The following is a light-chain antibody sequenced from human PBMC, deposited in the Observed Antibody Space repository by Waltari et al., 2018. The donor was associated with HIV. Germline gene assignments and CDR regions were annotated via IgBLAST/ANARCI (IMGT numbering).Light chain of an antibody. J-gene: IGLJ3*02. CDR1: SSNIAANT. V-gene: IGLV1-44*01. CDR3: VAWDDGVNGWV. CDR2: SNN. Sequence: QSVLTQSPSASGTPGQRVTISCSGSSSNIAANTVSWYQQFSGTAPKLLIHSNNQRPPGVTDRFSGTKSGTAASLAISGLQSEDEADYYCVAWDDGVNGWVFGGGTKLTVL.